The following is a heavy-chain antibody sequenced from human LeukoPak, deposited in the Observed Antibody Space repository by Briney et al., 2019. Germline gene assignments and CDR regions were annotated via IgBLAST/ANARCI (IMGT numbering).Heavy chain of an antibody. J-gene: IGHJ6*02. D-gene: IGHD3-22*01. V-gene: IGHV4-59*11. CDR2: IYYSGST. CDR3: ARGRIAKIVVVHSFSYGMDV. Sequence: SETQSLTCTVSGGSISSHYWSWIRQPPGKGLEWIGYIYYSGSTNYNPSLKSRVTISVDTSKNQFSLKLSSVTAADTAVYYCARGRIAKIVVVHSFSYGMDVWGQGTTVTVSS. CDR1: GGSISSHY.